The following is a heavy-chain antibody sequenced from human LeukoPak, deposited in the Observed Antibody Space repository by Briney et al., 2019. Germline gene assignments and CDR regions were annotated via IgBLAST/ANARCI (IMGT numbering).Heavy chain of an antibody. D-gene: IGHD3-3*01. J-gene: IGHJ4*02. CDR2: LYYSGST. Sequence: SETLSLTCTVSGGSISSSSYYWGWIRQPPGKGLEWIGTLYYSGSTYYNPSLGSRVTISVDTSKNQFSLKASSVTAADTAVYYCARQLRHPELNTMYGVVDYWGQGTLVTVSS. CDR3: ARQLRHPELNTMYGVVDY. V-gene: IGHV4-39*01. CDR1: GGSISSSSYY.